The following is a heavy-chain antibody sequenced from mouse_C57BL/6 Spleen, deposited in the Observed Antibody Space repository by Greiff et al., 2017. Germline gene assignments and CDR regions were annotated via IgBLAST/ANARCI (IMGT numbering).Heavy chain of an antibody. J-gene: IGHJ4*01. CDR1: GYTFTSYW. CDR3: ARSLLYAMDY. V-gene: IGHV1-26*01. D-gene: IGHD6-1*01. Sequence: VQLKQSGAELVKPGASVKLSCKASGYTFTSYWMHWVKQSHGKSLEWIGDINPNNGGTSYNQKFKGKATLTVDKSSSTAYMELRSLTSEDSAVYYCARSLLYAMDYWGQGTSVTVSS. CDR2: INPNNGGT.